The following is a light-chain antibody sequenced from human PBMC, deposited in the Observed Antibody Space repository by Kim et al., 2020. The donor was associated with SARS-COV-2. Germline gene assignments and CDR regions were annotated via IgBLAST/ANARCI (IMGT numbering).Light chain of an antibody. CDR2: EDT. Sequence: SYELTQPPSVSVSPGQTASITCSGDKLGDKYACWYQQKPGQSPVLVIYEDTKRPSGIPERFSGSNSGNTATLTISGTQAMDEADYYCQAWDGSTVVFGTGTKVTVL. V-gene: IGLV3-1*01. J-gene: IGLJ1*01. CDR3: QAWDGSTVV. CDR1: KLGDKY.